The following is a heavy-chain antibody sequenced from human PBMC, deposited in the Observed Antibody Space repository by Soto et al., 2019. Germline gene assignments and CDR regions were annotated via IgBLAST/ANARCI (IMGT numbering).Heavy chain of an antibody. Sequence: QVQLVQSGSEVKKPGSSVKVSCKVSGGSFRNFAISWVRRAPGQGLEWVGGIFPVFDELHYAPKLQGRVTITADEATSTAHLELGSLTSDDTAVYFCARASDTSGYYYWGQGTLVTVSS. CDR1: GGSFRNFA. CDR3: ARASDTSGYYY. V-gene: IGHV1-69*01. D-gene: IGHD5-12*01. CDR2: IFPVFDEL. J-gene: IGHJ4*02.